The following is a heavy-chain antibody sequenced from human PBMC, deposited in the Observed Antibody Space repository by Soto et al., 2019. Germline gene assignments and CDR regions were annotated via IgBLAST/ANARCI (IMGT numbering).Heavy chain of an antibody. CDR3: AKAGGAAGTVDYFDY. CDR2: ISGSVGST. V-gene: IGHV3-23*01. Sequence: PGGSLRLSCAASGFTFSNYAINWVRQSPGKGLEWVSVISGSVGSTYYADSVKGRFTITRDSSKNTLYLQMNSLRAEGTAVYYCAKAGGAAGTVDYFDYWGQGTLVTVSS. J-gene: IGHJ4*02. CDR1: GFTFSNYA. D-gene: IGHD6-13*01.